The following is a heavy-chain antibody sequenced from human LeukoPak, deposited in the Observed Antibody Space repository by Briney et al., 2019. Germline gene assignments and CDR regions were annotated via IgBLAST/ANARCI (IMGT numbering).Heavy chain of an antibody. CDR3: AREDYYDSSGYYSTVGYYYYYYYMDV. CDR2: IYTSGYT. D-gene: IGHD3-22*01. Sequence: SETLSLTCTVSGGSISSSNYYWSWIRQPAGKGLEWIGRIYTSGYTNYNPSLKSRVTMSVDTSKNQFSLKLSSVTAADTAVYYCAREDYYDSSGYYSTVGYYYYYYYMDVWGKGTTVTISS. CDR1: GGSISSSNYY. J-gene: IGHJ6*03. V-gene: IGHV4-61*02.